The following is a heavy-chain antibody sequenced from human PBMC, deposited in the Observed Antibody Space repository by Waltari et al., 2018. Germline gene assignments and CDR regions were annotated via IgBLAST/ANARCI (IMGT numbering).Heavy chain of an antibody. J-gene: IGHJ4*02. Sequence: EVQLVQSGGGLVQPGGSLRLSCEASGSTFSNFELNWVRQAPGKGVEWVSYMSSSAITMYYADSVKGRFSISRDNAKKSLYLQMNSLRVEDTAVYYCAGGIKGYFDYWGQGTLVSVSS. CDR3: AGGIKGYFDY. D-gene: IGHD1-20*01. CDR1: GSTFSNFE. V-gene: IGHV3-48*03. CDR2: MSSSAITM.